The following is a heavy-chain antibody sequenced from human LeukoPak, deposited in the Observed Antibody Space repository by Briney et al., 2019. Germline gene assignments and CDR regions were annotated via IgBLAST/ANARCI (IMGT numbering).Heavy chain of an antibody. D-gene: IGHD1-26*01. CDR1: GGSFSGYY. CDR3: ASWRLVGATKDFQH. Sequence: KASETLSLTCAVYGGSFSGYYWSWIRQPPGKGLEWIGEINHSGSTNYNPSLKSRVTISVDTSKNQFSLKLSSVTAADTAVYYCASWRLVGATKDFQHWGQGTLVTVSS. V-gene: IGHV4-34*01. CDR2: INHSGST. J-gene: IGHJ1*01.